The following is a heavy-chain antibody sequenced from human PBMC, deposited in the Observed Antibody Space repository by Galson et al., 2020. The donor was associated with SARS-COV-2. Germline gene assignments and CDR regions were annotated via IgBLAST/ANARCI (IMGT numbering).Heavy chain of an antibody. D-gene: IGHD3-22*01. J-gene: IGHJ4*02. V-gene: IGHV5-51*01. CDR3: ASSHDSDVYFSYFDY. Sequence: GESLKISCKGSGYSFTNYWIGWVRQMPGKGLEWTGIIFPGDSDTRYSPSFQGQVTISADRSISTAYLQWSSLKPSDTAIYYCASSHDSDVYFSYFDYWGQGTLVTVSS. CDR2: IFPGDSDT. CDR1: GYSFTNYW.